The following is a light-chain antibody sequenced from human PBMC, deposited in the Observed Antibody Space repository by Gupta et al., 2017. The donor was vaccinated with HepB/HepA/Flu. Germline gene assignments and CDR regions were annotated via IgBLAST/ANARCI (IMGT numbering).Light chain of an antibody. J-gene: IGKJ1*01. CDR1: QYVSSY. Sequence: EIVLTQSPATLSLSPGERATLSCRASQYVSSYLAWYQQKPGRAPRLLIYDASNRATGIPARFSGSGSGTDFTLTISSLEPEDFAVYYCQQRSNWPPTFGKGTRVEIK. CDR3: QQRSNWPPT. CDR2: DAS. V-gene: IGKV3-11*01.